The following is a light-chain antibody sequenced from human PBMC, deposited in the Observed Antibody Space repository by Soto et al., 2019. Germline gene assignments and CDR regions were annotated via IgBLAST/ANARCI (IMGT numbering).Light chain of an antibody. CDR3: LQRSSWPWT. J-gene: IGKJ1*01. Sequence: EILLTQSPATLSLSPGERATLSCRASQSVRSSLAWYQQKPGQAPRLLIYDASNRATGIPGRFSGSGSGTDFTLTISTLEPEDFAVYYCLQRSSWPWTFGQGAKVEIK. V-gene: IGKV3-11*01. CDR2: DAS. CDR1: QSVRSS.